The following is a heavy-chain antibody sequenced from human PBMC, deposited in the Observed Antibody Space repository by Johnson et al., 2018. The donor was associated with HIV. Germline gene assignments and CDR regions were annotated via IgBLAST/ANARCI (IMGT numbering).Heavy chain of an antibody. D-gene: IGHD3-9*01. CDR1: GFTVSRNY. CDR3: ARGYIFTGYSGAVDM. Sequence: VQLVESGGGLVQPGGSLRLSCAASGFTVSRNYMSWVRQAPGKGLEWVSVIYSGGSTHFADSVKGRFTISRDNSKNTVYLQMNSLRAEDTAVYYCARGYIFTGYSGAVDMWGQGTMVTVAS. V-gene: IGHV3-66*01. CDR2: IYSGGST. J-gene: IGHJ3*02.